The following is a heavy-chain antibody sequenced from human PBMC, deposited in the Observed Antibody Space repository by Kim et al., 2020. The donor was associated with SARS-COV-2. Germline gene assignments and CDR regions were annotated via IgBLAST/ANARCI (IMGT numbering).Heavy chain of an antibody. D-gene: IGHD5-12*01. Sequence: YAQGFTGRFVFSLDTSVSTAYLQISSLKAEDTAVYYCARGRWLPEDAFDIWGQGTMVTVSS. J-gene: IGHJ3*02. V-gene: IGHV7-4-1*02. CDR3: ARGRWLPEDAFDI.